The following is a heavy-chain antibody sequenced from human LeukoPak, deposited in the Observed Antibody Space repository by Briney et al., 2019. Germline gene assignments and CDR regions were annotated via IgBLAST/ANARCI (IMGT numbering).Heavy chain of an antibody. Sequence: SETLSLTCTVSGGSISTYYWSWIRQPPGKGLEWIGSIYHSGNTYYNPSLKSRVTMSVDTSKNQFSLNLRSVTAADTAVYYCARADYSSSWSHEYFYMDVWGKGTTVTVSS. J-gene: IGHJ6*03. CDR3: ARADYSSSWSHEYFYMDV. D-gene: IGHD6-13*01. CDR2: IYHSGNT. V-gene: IGHV4-59*04. CDR1: GGSISTYY.